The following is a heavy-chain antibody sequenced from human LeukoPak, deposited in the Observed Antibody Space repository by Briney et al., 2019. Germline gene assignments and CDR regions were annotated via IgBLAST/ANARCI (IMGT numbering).Heavy chain of an antibody. D-gene: IGHD5-18*01. J-gene: IGHJ4*02. CDR2: INPNSGGT. V-gene: IGHV1-2*02. Sequence: ASVKVSCKASGYTFTGYYMHWVRQAPGQGLEWMGWINPNSGGTNYAQKFRGRVTMIRDTSISTAYMELSRLRSDDTAVYYCARPPFLRGYSYGFWGQGTLVTVSS. CDR3: ARPPFLRGYSYGF. CDR1: GYTFTGYY.